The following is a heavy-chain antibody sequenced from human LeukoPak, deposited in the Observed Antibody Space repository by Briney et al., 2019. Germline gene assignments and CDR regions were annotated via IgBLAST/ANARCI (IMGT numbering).Heavy chain of an antibody. V-gene: IGHV1-18*01. Sequence: ASVKVSCKASGYTFTSYGISWVRQAPGQGLEWMGWISAYNGNTNYAQKLQGRVTMTRDTSISTAYMELSRLRSDDTAVYYCARDRGSSSPGYWGQGTLVTVSS. J-gene: IGHJ4*02. CDR3: ARDRGSSSPGY. D-gene: IGHD6-13*01. CDR2: ISAYNGNT. CDR1: GYTFTSYG.